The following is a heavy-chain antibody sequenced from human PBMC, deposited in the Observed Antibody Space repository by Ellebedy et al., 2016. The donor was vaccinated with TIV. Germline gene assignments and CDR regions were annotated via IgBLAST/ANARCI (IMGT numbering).Heavy chain of an antibody. CDR1: GFTFSTYD. J-gene: IGHJ4*02. CDR2: ISTSSTYI. V-gene: IGHV3-21*01. Sequence: GESLKISCAASGFTFSTYDMNWVRQAPGKGLEWVSSISTSSTYIYYADSVKGRFTTSRDDAKNSLYLQMNSLRAEDTAVYYCARDVDYWGQGTLVTVSS. CDR3: ARDVDY.